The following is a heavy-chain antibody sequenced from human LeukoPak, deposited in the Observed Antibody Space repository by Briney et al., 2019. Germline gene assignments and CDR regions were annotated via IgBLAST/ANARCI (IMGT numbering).Heavy chain of an antibody. CDR2: IIPIFGTA. CDR3: ARGRFLEWRYDAFDI. Sequence: GASVKVSCKASGGTFSSYAISWVRQAPGQGLEWMGGIIPIFGTANYAQKFQGRVTITADESTSTAYMELSSLRSEDTAVYYCARGRFLEWRYDAFDIWGQGTMVTVSS. CDR1: GGTFSSYA. J-gene: IGHJ3*02. V-gene: IGHV1-69*13. D-gene: IGHD3-3*01.